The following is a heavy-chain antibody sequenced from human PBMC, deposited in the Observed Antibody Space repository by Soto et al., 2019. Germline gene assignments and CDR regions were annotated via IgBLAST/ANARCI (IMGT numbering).Heavy chain of an antibody. CDR3: AREDYYDTGYYVV. D-gene: IGHD3-9*01. Sequence: KPSETLSLTCTVSGRSMSDYYWSWIRQPAGERLEWIGRIYTSGTTDFNPSLKGRVTMSVDTSKNQFSLKLTSVTAADTALYYCAREDYYDTGYYVVWGQGTQVTVSS. J-gene: IGHJ4*02. V-gene: IGHV4-4*07. CDR1: GRSMSDYY. CDR2: IYTSGTT.